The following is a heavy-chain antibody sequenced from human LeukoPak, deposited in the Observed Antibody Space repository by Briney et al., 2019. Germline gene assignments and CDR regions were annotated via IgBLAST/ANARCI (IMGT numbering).Heavy chain of an antibody. CDR2: INHSGST. CDR1: GGSFSGYY. D-gene: IGHD4-17*01. Sequence: SETLSLTCAVYGGSFSGYYWSWIRQPPGKGLEWIGEINHSGSTSYNPSLKSRVAISVDRSKNQFSLKLSSVTAADTAVYYCARSYGDYEVAYYFDYWGQGTLVTVSS. V-gene: IGHV4-34*01. CDR3: ARSYGDYEVAYYFDY. J-gene: IGHJ4*02.